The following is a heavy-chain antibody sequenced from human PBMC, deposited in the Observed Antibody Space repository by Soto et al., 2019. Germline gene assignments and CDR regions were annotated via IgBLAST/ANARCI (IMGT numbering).Heavy chain of an antibody. CDR2: INAGNGNT. Sequence: ASVKVSCKASGYTFTSYAMHWVRQAPGQRLEWMGWINAGNGNTKYSQKFQGRVTMTRDTSTSTVYMELSSLRSEDTAVYYCAREFNYDSSGYYRDETDYWGQGTLVTVSS. CDR3: AREFNYDSSGYYRDETDY. J-gene: IGHJ4*02. CDR1: GYTFTSYA. D-gene: IGHD3-22*01. V-gene: IGHV1-3*01.